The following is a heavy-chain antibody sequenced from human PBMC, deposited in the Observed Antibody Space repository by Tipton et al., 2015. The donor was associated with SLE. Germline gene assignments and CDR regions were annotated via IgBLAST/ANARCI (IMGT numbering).Heavy chain of an antibody. CDR2: INHSGST. CDR3: ARDGYYDFWSGKGAFDI. V-gene: IGHV4-34*01. J-gene: IGHJ3*02. CDR1: GGSFSGYY. D-gene: IGHD3-3*01. Sequence: TLSLTCAVYGGSFSGYYWSWIRQPPGKGLEWIGEINHSGSTNYNPSLKSRVTISVDTSKNQFSLKLSSVTAADTAVYYCARDGYYDFWSGKGAFDIWGQGTTVTVSS.